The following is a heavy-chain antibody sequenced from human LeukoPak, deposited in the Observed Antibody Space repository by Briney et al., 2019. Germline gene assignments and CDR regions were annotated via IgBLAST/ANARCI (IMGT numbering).Heavy chain of an antibody. V-gene: IGHV3-48*01. D-gene: IGHD3-3*01. Sequence: TGGSLRLSCAASGFTFSSYSMNWVRQAPGKGLEWVSYISSSSSTIYYADPVKGRFTISRDNSKNTLYLQMNSLRAEDTAVYYCARVRLRFLEWLYFDYWGQGTLVTVSS. J-gene: IGHJ4*02. CDR2: ISSSSSTI. CDR3: ARVRLRFLEWLYFDY. CDR1: GFTFSSYS.